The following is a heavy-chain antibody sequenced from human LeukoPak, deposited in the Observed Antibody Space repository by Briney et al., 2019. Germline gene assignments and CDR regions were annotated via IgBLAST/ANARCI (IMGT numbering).Heavy chain of an antibody. J-gene: IGHJ4*02. CDR3: ARHAYYDFWSGAKFDS. Sequence: SVKVSCKASGGTLSDYAISWVRQAPGQGLEWMGGIIPRFGTTNYAQRFQGRVTITADESSSTVYMELNSLRSEDTAVFYCARHAYYDFWSGAKFDSWGQGILVTVSS. D-gene: IGHD3-3*01. CDR1: GGTLSDYA. CDR2: IIPRFGTT. V-gene: IGHV1-69*13.